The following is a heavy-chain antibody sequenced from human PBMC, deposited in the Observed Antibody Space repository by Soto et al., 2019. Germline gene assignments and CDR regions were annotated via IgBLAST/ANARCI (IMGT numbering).Heavy chain of an antibody. V-gene: IGHV1-69*01. Sequence: QVQLVQSGAEVKKPGSSVKVSCKASGGTFSSYAISWVRQAPGQGLEWMGGIIPIFGTANYEQKFQGRVTITADESTRTGYIELCRLRSEDTAVYYCAISGAEFSDYWGQGSLVTVSS. J-gene: IGHJ4*02. CDR1: GGTFSSYA. CDR2: IIPIFGTA. CDR3: AISGAEFSDY. D-gene: IGHD3-16*02.